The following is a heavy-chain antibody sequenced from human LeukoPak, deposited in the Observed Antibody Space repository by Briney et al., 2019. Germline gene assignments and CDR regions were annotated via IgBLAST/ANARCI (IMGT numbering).Heavy chain of an antibody. CDR2: IYTSEST. Sequence: SQTLSLTCTVSGGSISSGNYYWSWIRQPAGKGLEWIGRIYTSESTNYKASLKSRVTISVDTSKNQFSLKLSSVTAADTAMYYCARDSGSYDSLVLNYWGQGTLVTVSS. CDR1: GGSISSGNYY. V-gene: IGHV4-61*02. J-gene: IGHJ4*02. D-gene: IGHD3-10*01. CDR3: ARDSGSYDSLVLNY.